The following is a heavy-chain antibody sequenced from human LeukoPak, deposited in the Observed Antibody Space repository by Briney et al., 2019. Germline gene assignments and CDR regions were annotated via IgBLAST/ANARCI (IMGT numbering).Heavy chain of an antibody. CDR2: IYTSGST. Sequence: NPSQTLSLTCTVSGGSISSGSYYWSWIRQPAGKGLEWIGRIYTSGSTNYNPSLKSRVTISVDTSKNQFSLKLSSVTAADTAVYYCAGDVIVVVNTGARYYYYMDVWGKGTTVTVSS. CDR1: GGSISSGSYY. CDR3: AGDVIVVVNTGARYYYYMDV. J-gene: IGHJ6*03. D-gene: IGHD3-22*01. V-gene: IGHV4-61*02.